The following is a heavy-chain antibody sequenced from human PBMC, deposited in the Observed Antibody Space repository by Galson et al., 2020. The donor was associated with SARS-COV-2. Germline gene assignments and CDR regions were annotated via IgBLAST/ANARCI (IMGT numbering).Heavy chain of an antibody. V-gene: IGHV3-23*01. J-gene: IGHJ4*02. CDR2: ISSSGGST. CDR3: AKDRGNDYGDQLDY. Sequence: TGGSLRLSCAASGFTFSRYALAWVRQAPGKGLEWVSGISSSGGSTYDADPVKGRFTISRDNSKNMLFLQLNSLRAEDTAVYYCAKDRGNDYGDQLDYWGQGTLVTVSS. CDR1: GFTFSRYA. D-gene: IGHD4-17*01.